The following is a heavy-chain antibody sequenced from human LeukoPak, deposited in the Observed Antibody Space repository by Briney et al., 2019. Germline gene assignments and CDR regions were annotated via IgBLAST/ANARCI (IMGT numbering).Heavy chain of an antibody. CDR2: ISSSSSYI. CDR3: ARADYDSSGVPPGY. D-gene: IGHD3-22*01. Sequence: GGSLRLSCAASGFTVSSNYMSWVRQAPGKGLEWVSSISSSSSYIYYADSVKGRFTISRDNAKNSLYLQMSSLRAEDTAVYYCARADYDSSGVPPGYWGQGTLVTVSS. CDR1: GFTVSSNY. V-gene: IGHV3-21*01. J-gene: IGHJ4*02.